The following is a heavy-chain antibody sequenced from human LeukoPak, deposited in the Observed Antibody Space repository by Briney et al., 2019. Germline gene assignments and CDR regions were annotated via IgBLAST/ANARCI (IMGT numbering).Heavy chain of an antibody. CDR2: IYYSGST. Sequence: SQTLSLTCTVSGGSISSGGYYWSWIRQHPGKGLEWIGYIYYSGSTYYNPPLKSRVTITVDTSKNQFSLKLSSVTAADTAVYYCARYTDRSGWYFDYWGQGTLVTVSS. CDR1: GGSISSGGYY. V-gene: IGHV4-31*03. D-gene: IGHD6-19*01. CDR3: ARYTDRSGWYFDY. J-gene: IGHJ4*02.